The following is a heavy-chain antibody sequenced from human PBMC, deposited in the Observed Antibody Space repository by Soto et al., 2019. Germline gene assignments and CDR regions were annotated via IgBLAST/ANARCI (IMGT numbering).Heavy chain of an antibody. V-gene: IGHV4-59*01. Sequence: SETLSLTCTVSGGSISSYYWSWIRQPPGKGLEWIGYIYYSGSTNYNPSLKSRVTISVDTSKNQFSLKLSSVTAADTSVYYCAREGYSSSFDYWGQGTLVTVSS. D-gene: IGHD6-13*01. CDR2: IYYSGST. CDR3: AREGYSSSFDY. CDR1: GGSISSYY. J-gene: IGHJ4*02.